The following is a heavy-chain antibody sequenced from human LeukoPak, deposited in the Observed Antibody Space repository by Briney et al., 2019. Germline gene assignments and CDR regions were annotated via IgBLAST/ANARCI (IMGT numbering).Heavy chain of an antibody. CDR3: AKEYDFWSGYPPSYMDV. J-gene: IGHJ6*03. V-gene: IGHV3-11*01. CDR1: GFTFSDYY. Sequence: GGSLRLSCEASGFTFSDYYMSWIRQAPGKGLEWVSYISSSGSTIYYADSVKGRFTISRDNAKNSLYLQMNSLRAEDTAVYYCAKEYDFWSGYPPSYMDVWGKGTTVTVSS. CDR2: ISSSGSTI. D-gene: IGHD3-3*01.